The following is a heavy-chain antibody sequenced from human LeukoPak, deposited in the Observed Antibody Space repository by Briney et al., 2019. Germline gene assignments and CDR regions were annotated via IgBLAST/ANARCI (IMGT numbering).Heavy chain of an antibody. D-gene: IGHD2-8*01. V-gene: IGHV4-34*01. CDR1: GGSFSGYY. J-gene: IGHJ4*02. CDR2: ISLSGLT. Sequence: SETLSLTCAVYGGSFSGYYWSWVRQSPGQGLEWIGEISLSGLTNYSPSLSGRVTMSLDKPKNQLSLNLSSVTAADTAVYYCSRENGAFSPFGFWGQGTLVTVPS. CDR3: SRENGAFSPFGF.